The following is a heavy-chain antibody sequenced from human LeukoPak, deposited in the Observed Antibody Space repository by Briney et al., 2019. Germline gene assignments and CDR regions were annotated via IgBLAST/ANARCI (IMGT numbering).Heavy chain of an antibody. J-gene: IGHJ4*02. Sequence: GASVKVSCKVSGYTLTELSMHWVRQAPGKGLEWMGGFDPEDGETIYAQKFQGRVTMTEDTSTDTAYMELSSLRSEDAAVYYCVRGGTSMVIMDDYWGQGTLVTVSS. CDR3: VRGGTSMVIMDDY. CDR1: GYTLTELS. CDR2: FDPEDGET. D-gene: IGHD5-18*01. V-gene: IGHV1-24*01.